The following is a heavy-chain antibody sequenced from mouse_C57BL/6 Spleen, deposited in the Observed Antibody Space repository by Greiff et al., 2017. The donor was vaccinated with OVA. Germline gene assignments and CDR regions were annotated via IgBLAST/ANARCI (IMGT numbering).Heavy chain of an antibody. CDR3: ARRFGDYAMDY. V-gene: IGHV5-9*01. CDR1: GFTFSSYT. J-gene: IGHJ4*01. CDR2: ISGGGGNT. Sequence: EVKLVESGGGLVKPGGSLKLSCAASGFTFSSYTMSWVRQTPEKRLEWVATISGGGGNTYYPDSVKSRFTISRDNAKNTLYLQMSSLRSEDTALYYCARRFGDYAMDYWGQGTSVTVSS.